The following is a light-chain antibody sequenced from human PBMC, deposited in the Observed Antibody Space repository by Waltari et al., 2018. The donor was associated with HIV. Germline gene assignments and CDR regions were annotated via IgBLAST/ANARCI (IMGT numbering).Light chain of an antibody. CDR2: RNY. CDR1: TSNIETQW. CDR3: EAWDSTLKETL. J-gene: IGLJ3*02. V-gene: IGLV1-47*01. Sequence: QSVLTQPPSASGTPGQTVTIPCSGRTSNIETQWAYWYQQLPGTAPKLLIYRNYKRPSGVPERFSVSKSGASASLVISGLRSEDEADYYCEAWDSTLKETLFGGGTKLTVL.